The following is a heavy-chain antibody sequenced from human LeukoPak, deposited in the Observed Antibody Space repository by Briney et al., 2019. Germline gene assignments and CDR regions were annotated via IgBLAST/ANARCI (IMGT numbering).Heavy chain of an antibody. J-gene: IGHJ4*02. V-gene: IGHV4-39*07. CDR1: GGSISSSSYY. CDR3: ARLQQLVSFYFDY. CDR2: IYYSGST. Sequence: SETLSLTCTVSGGSISSSSYYWGWIRQPPGKGLEWIGSIYYSGSTYYNPSLKSRVTISVDTSKNQFSLKLSSATAADTAVYYCARLQQLVSFYFDYWGQGTLVTVSS. D-gene: IGHD6-13*01.